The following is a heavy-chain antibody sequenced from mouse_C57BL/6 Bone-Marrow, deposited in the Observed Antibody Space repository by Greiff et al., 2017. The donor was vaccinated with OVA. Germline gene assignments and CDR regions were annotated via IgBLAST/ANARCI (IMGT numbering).Heavy chain of an antibody. V-gene: IGHV7-3*01. J-gene: IGHJ3*01. CDR3: ARYEAAQALAWFAY. D-gene: IGHD3-2*02. CDR2: IRNKANGYTT. CDR1: GFTFTDYY. Sequence: EVQVVESGGGLVQPGGSLSLSCAASGFTFTDYYMSWVRQPPGKALEWLGFIRNKANGYTTEYSASVKGRFTISRDNSQSILYLQMNALRAEDSATYYCARYEAAQALAWFAYWGQGTLVTVSA.